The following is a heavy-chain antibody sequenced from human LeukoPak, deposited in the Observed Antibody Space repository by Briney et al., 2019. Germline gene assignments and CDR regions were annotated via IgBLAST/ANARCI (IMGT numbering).Heavy chain of an antibody. V-gene: IGHV3-21*01. CDR2: ISSISSYI. CDR1: GFTFSSYS. J-gene: IGHJ3*02. D-gene: IGHD1-26*01. CDR3: ARDPSGTYYPRVSGALDI. Sequence: GGSLRLSCAASGFTFSSYSMNWVRQAPGKGLEWVSSISSISSYIYYADSVKGRFTVSRDNAKNSLYLQMDSLRAEDTAVYYCARDPSGTYYPRVSGALDIWGQGTMVTASS.